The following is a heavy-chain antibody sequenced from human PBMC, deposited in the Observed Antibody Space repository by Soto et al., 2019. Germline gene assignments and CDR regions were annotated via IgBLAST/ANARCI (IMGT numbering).Heavy chain of an antibody. CDR2: TRNKANSYTT. V-gene: IGHV3-72*01. CDR1: GFTLSDHY. Sequence: GGSLRLSCAAPGFTLSDHYMDWVRQAPGEGLEGGGRTRNKANSYTTEYAASVKGRFTISRDDSKNTLYLQMKSLKTEDTAVYYCTRRPRGGSYGRDAFDIWGQGTMVTVSS. J-gene: IGHJ3*02. D-gene: IGHD1-26*01. CDR3: TRRPRGGSYGRDAFDI.